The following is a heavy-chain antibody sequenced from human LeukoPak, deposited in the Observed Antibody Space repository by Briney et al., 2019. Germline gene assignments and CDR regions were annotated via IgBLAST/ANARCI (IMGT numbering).Heavy chain of an antibody. D-gene: IGHD6-19*01. Sequence: PSETLSLTCAISGDSVSNNSATWNWIRQSPSRGLEWLGRTYYKSKWHSDYAVSVKSRIILNPDTSKNQFSLQLNSVAPEDTAVYYCTRARRQIGYSSDWYFRFDPWGQGTLVTVSS. V-gene: IGHV6-1*01. CDR2: TYYKSKWHS. CDR3: TRARRQIGYSSDWYFRFDP. CDR1: GDSVSNNSAT. J-gene: IGHJ5*02.